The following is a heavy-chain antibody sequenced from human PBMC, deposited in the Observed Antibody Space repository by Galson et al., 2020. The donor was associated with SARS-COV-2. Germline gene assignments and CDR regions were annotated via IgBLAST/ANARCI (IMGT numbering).Heavy chain of an antibody. J-gene: IGHJ6*01. CDR2: INWNGNTT. CDR3: AKSITSFGVETTEYFYCVVV. D-gene: IGHD3-3*01. Sequence: GESLKISCAASGFTFDDYAMQWVRQGPGKGLEWVSLINWNGNTTYYADSVKGRFIISRDNSKNSLSLQMNSLRPEDTALYYCAKSITSFGVETTEYFYCVVVWLQGTTVTVSS. CDR1: GFTFDDYA. V-gene: IGHV3-43D*03.